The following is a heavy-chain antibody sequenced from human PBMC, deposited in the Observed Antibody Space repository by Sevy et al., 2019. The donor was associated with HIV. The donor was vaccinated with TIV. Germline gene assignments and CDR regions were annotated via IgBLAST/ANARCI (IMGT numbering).Heavy chain of an antibody. D-gene: IGHD2-8*01. CDR1: GFTFSIYT. CDR3: AREGCNVPHDY. CDR2: FRFGGSTI. V-gene: IGHV3-23*01. J-gene: IGHJ4*02. Sequence: EGSLRLSCAASGFTFSIYTMSWVRQAPGKELEWVSTFRFGGSTIHYADSVKGRFTISRDNSKNTLYLQMNSLRADDTAVYYCAREGCNVPHDYWGQGTLVTVSS.